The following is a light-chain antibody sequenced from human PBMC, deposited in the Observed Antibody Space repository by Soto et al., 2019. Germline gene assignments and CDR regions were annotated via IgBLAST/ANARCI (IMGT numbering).Light chain of an antibody. Sequence: NFMLTQPHSVSESPGKTVTISCTRSSGSIANNYVQWYQQRPGSAPITLIYANNQRPSGVSGRFSGAIDTSSNSATLSISGLQTEDEGDYYCQSYDRNTPVIFGGGTKLTVL. V-gene: IGLV6-57*04. CDR3: QSYDRNTPVI. CDR1: SGSIANNY. CDR2: ANN. J-gene: IGLJ2*01.